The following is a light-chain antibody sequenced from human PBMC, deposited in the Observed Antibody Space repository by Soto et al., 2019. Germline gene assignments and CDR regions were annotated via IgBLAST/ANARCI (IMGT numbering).Light chain of an antibody. V-gene: IGLV2-14*01. Sequence: QSVVTQPASVSGSPGQSITISCTGTSSDVGDYNYVSWYQHHPGKAPKLIIYEVRNQPSGVSNRFSGAKSGNTASLTISGLQAEDEADYYCSSYRTGSAFYVFGSGTKLTVL. CDR1: SSDVGDYNY. CDR3: SSYRTGSAFYV. CDR2: EVR. J-gene: IGLJ1*01.